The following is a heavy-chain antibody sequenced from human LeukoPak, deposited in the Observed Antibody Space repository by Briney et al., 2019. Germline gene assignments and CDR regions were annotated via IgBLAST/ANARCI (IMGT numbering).Heavy chain of an antibody. CDR2: INHSGST. J-gene: IGHJ4*02. CDR3: ARGRSGWYDIGEGRY. Sequence: SETLSLTCAVYGGSFSAYYWSWLREPPGKGLEWIGEINHSGSTNYNPSLKSRVTISVDTSKNQFSLKLSSVTAADTAVYYCARGRSGWYDIGEGRYWGQGTLVTVSS. D-gene: IGHD6-19*01. CDR1: GGSFSAYY. V-gene: IGHV4-34*01.